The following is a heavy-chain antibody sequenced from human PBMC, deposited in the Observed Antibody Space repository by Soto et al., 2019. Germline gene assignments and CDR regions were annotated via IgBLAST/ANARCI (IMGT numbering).Heavy chain of an antibody. CDR3: ARLHGIAVAGDNYFDY. CDR1: GFTVSSKY. V-gene: IGHV3-66*01. CDR2: IQSGGTT. J-gene: IGHJ4*02. Sequence: GGSLRLSCAASGFTVSSKYMTWVRQAPWKGVEWVSLIQSGGTTYYADSVKGRFTISRDNSKNTLYLQMNSLRAEDTAVYYCARLHGIAVAGDNYFDYWAQGTLVTVSS. D-gene: IGHD6-19*01.